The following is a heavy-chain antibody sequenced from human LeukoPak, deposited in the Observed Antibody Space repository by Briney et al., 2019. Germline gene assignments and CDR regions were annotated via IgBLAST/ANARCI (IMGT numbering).Heavy chain of an antibody. D-gene: IGHD3-10*01. CDR2: ISGSGGST. CDR3: AKYGLLLLFGNACFDY. Sequence: PGGSLRLSCAASGFTFSSYAMSWVRQAPGKGLEWVSAISGSGGSTYYADSVKGRFTISRDNSKNTLYLQMNGLRAEDTAVYYCAKYGLLLLFGNACFDYWGQGTLVTVS. J-gene: IGHJ4*02. V-gene: IGHV3-23*01. CDR1: GFTFSSYA.